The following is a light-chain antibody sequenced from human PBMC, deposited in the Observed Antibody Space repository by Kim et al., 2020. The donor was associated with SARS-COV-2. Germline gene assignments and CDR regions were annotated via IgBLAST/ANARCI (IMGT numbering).Light chain of an antibody. V-gene: IGLV2-14*01. J-gene: IGLJ2*01. Sequence: QSALTQPASVSGSPGQSITISCTGTSSDVGDYNYVSWYQHHPGKAPKHVIYEVTNRPSGVSNRFSGSKSGTTASLTISGLQAEDEADYYCSSYSSSNTLVFGGGTQLTVL. CDR1: SSDVGDYNY. CDR2: EVT. CDR3: SSYSSSNTLV.